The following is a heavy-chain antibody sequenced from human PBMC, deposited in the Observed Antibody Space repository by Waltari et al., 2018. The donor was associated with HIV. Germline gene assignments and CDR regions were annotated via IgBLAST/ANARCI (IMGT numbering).Heavy chain of an antibody. V-gene: IGHV4-31*02. Sequence: QVQLQASGPGLVKPSQTLSLTCSVSGGSINNVLYYWTWIRQHPGKGLEWIGYIYYSGSTYYNPSLKSRATISVDTSKNQFSLKLSSVTAADTAVYYCATVGGFTNFGGFEYWGPGIRVTVSS. CDR2: IYYSGST. D-gene: IGHD3-16*01. CDR1: GGSINNVLYY. J-gene: IGHJ4*02. CDR3: ATVGGFTNFGGFEY.